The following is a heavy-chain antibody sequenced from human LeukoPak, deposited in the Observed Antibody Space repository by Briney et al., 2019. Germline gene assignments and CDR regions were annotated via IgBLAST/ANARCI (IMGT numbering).Heavy chain of an antibody. CDR1: GFTFSSAW. V-gene: IGHV3-15*01. D-gene: IGHD1-14*01. CDR2: IKTKTDGATT. J-gene: IGHJ4*02. Sequence: GGSLRLSCAASGFTFSSAWMIWVRQAAGKGLEWVGRIKTKTDGATTDYAAPVKGRFAISRDDSINTLYLQMNSLKTDDTAVYYCTTDRYNDWGQGTLVTVSS. CDR3: TTDRYND.